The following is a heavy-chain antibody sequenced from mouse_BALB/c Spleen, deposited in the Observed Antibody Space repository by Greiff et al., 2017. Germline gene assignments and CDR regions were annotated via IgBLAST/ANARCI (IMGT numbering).Heavy chain of an antibody. CDR3: ARSGDYGSSPYWYFDV. Sequence: QVQLQQPGAELVKPGAPVKLSCKASGYTFTSYWMNWVNQRPGRGLEWIGRIDPSDSETHYNQKFKDKATLTVDKSSSTAYIQLSSLTSEDSAVYYCARSGDYGSSPYWYFDVWGAGTTVTVSS. V-gene: IGHV1-69*02. J-gene: IGHJ1*01. D-gene: IGHD1-1*01. CDR2: IDPSDSET. CDR1: GYTFTSYW.